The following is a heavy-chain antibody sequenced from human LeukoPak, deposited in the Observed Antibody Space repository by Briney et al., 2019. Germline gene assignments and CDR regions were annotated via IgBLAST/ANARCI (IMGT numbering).Heavy chain of an antibody. Sequence: GGSLRLSCAASGFTFSSYWMSWVRQAPGKGLEWVANIKQDGSEKYYVDSVKGRFTISRDNSKNTLYLQMNSLRAEDTAVYYCAKIRGSSGLYYFDYWGQGTLVTVSS. CDR3: AKIRGSSGLYYFDY. J-gene: IGHJ4*02. D-gene: IGHD6-19*01. CDR2: IKQDGSEK. CDR1: GFTFSSYW. V-gene: IGHV3-7*03.